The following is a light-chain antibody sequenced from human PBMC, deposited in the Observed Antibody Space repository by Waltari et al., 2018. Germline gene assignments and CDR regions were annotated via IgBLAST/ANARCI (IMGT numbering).Light chain of an antibody. Sequence: QSVLTQPPSASGTPGQTVTISCSGSSSNIGNNYVYWYQQLPGTAPKLLLYWNTPRPSGLTDRFFGSTSGTSASLAISALRAEDEADYYWLAWDDSLSGWVCGGGTKGTVL. CDR3: LAWDDSLSGWV. CDR2: WNT. CDR1: SSNIGNNY. J-gene: IGLJ3*02. V-gene: IGLV1-47*01.